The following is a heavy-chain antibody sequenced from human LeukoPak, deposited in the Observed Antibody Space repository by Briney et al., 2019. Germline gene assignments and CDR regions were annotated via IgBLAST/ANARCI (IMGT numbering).Heavy chain of an antibody. J-gene: IGHJ4*02. D-gene: IGHD3-10*01. Sequence: GASVKVSCKASGYTFTGYYMHWVRQAPGQGVEWMGWINPNSGGTNYAQKFQGWVTMTRDTSISTAYMELSRLRSDDTAVYYCARDGGLWFGELELFDYWGQGTLVTVSS. CDR3: ARDGGLWFGELELFDY. V-gene: IGHV1-2*04. CDR2: INPNSGGT. CDR1: GYTFTGYY.